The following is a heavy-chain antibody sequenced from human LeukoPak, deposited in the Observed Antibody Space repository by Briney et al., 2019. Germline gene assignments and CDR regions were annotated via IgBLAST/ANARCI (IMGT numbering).Heavy chain of an antibody. Sequence: PSETLSLTCSVSGGSISIYYWSWIRQPPGKGLEWIGYIYYSGSTNYNPSLKSRVTISVDTSKNQFSLKLSSVTAADTAVYYCARSTYGDYAVYWGQGTLVTVSS. V-gene: IGHV4-59*01. D-gene: IGHD4-17*01. J-gene: IGHJ4*02. CDR2: IYYSGST. CDR3: ARSTYGDYAVY. CDR1: GGSISIYY.